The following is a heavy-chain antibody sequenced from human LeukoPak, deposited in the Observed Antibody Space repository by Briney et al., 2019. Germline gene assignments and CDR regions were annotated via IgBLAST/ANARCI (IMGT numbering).Heavy chain of an antibody. D-gene: IGHD6-13*01. CDR1: GFTFSSYG. V-gene: IGHV3-53*01. CDR3: ARGGYSSSWYHFDY. J-gene: IGHJ4*02. Sequence: GGSLRLSCAASGFTFSSYGMHWVRQAPGKGLEWVSVIYSGGTTNYADSVKGRFTISRDNSKNTLFLQMNSLRAEDTAVYYCARGGYSSSWYHFDYWGQGTLVTVSS. CDR2: IYSGGTT.